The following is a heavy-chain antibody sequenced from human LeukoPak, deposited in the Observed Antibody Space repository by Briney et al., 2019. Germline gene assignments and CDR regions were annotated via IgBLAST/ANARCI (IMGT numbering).Heavy chain of an antibody. CDR1: GGSFSGYY. V-gene: IGHV4-34*01. CDR3: ARNLVVVAAIASDYFDY. CDR2: IYYSGST. J-gene: IGHJ4*02. D-gene: IGHD2-15*01. Sequence: PSETLSLTCAVYGGSFSGYYWSWIRQPPGKGLEWIGSIYYSGSTYYNPSLKSRVTISVDTSKNQFSLRLSSVTAADTAVYYCARNLVVVAAIASDYFDYWGQGTLVTVSS.